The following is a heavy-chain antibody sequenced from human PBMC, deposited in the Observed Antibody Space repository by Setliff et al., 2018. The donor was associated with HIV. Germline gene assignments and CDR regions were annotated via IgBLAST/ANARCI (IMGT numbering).Heavy chain of an antibody. J-gene: IGHJ3*02. V-gene: IGHV4-4*07. CDR3: ARVGQQQLVLNDAFDI. CDR1: GGSISSYY. Sequence: PSETLSLTCTVSGGSISSYYWSWIRQPAGKGLEWIGRIYSSGSTNYNPPLKSRVTMSVDTSKNQFSLKLSSVTAADTAVYYCARVGQQQLVLNDAFDIWGQGTMVTVSS. CDR2: IYSSGST. D-gene: IGHD6-13*01.